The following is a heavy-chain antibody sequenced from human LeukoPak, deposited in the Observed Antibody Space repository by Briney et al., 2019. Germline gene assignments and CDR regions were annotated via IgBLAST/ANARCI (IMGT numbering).Heavy chain of an antibody. CDR3: ARVGPSQYYYDSSGYHGGLDY. D-gene: IGHD3-22*01. Sequence: ASVKLSFNASAGTFNNYAISWVRQPPGQGLEWMGGIIPIFGTANYAQKFQGRVTITADEPTSTAYMELSSLRSEDTAVYYCARVGPSQYYYDSSGYHGGLDYWGQGTLVTVSS. CDR1: AGTFNNYA. CDR2: IIPIFGTA. J-gene: IGHJ4*02. V-gene: IGHV1-69*01.